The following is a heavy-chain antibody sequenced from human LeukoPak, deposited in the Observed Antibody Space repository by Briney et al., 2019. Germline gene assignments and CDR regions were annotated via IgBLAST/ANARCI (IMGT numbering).Heavy chain of an antibody. CDR2: ISWNSGST. CDR3: AKGRSGWYPPIDY. J-gene: IGHJ4*02. CDR1: GFTFDDYA. D-gene: IGHD6-19*01. V-gene: IGHV3-23*01. Sequence: GGSLRLSCAASGFTFDDYAMHWVRQAPGKGLEWVSGISWNSGSTSYADSVKGRFTISRDNSKNTLYLQMNSLRPEDTAVYYCAKGRSGWYPPIDYWGQGTLVTVSS.